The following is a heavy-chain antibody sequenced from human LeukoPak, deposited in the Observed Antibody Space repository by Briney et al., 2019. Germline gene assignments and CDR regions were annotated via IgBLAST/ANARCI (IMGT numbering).Heavy chain of an antibody. Sequence: ASVRVSCKASGYTFTGYYMHWVRQAPGQGLEGMGRINPNSGGTNYAQKLQGRVTMTTDTSTSTAYMELRSLRSDDTAVYYCARDNFWRPFDPWGQGTLVTVSS. CDR1: GYTFTGYY. J-gene: IGHJ5*02. V-gene: IGHV1-2*06. D-gene: IGHD3-3*01. CDR2: INPNSGGT. CDR3: ARDNFWRPFDP.